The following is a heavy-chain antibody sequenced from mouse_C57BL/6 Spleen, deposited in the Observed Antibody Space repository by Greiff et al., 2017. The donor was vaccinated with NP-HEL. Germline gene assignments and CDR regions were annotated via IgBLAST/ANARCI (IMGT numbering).Heavy chain of an antibody. Sequence: QVQLQQPGAELVKPGASVKMSCKASGYTFTSYWITWVKQRPGQGLEWIGDIYPGSGSTNYNEKFKSKATLTADTSSSTAYMQLSSLTSEDSAVYFCARIPYYDGSSYFDYWGQGTTLTVSS. CDR3: ARIPYYDGSSYFDY. CDR2: IYPGSGST. J-gene: IGHJ2*01. D-gene: IGHD1-1*01. CDR1: GYTFTSYW. V-gene: IGHV1-55*01.